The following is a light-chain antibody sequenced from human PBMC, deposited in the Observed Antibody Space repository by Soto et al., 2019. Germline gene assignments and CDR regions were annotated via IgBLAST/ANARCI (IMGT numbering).Light chain of an antibody. J-gene: IGLJ3*02. CDR2: EVS. V-gene: IGLV2-18*02. CDR1: SSDVGSYNR. CDR3: SSYTRSSTWV. Sequence: QSALTQPPSVSGSPGQSVPISCTGTSSDVGSYNRVSWYQQPPGTAPKLMIYEVSNRPSGVPDRFAGSKSGNTASLTISGRQAEEDADYYCSSYTRSSTWVFGGGTKLTVL.